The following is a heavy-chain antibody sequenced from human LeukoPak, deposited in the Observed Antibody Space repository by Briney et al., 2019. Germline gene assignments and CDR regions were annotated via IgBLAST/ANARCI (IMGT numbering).Heavy chain of an antibody. D-gene: IGHD1-1*01. J-gene: IGHJ4*02. Sequence: GGSLRLSCAASGFTFSSYWMSWVRQAPGKGLEWVANIKQDGSEKYYVDSVKGRFTISRDNAKNSLYLRMNSLRAEDTAVYHCAREYNWNVLPLDYWGQGTLVTVSS. CDR3: AREYNWNVLPLDY. CDR1: GFTFSSYW. CDR2: IKQDGSEK. V-gene: IGHV3-7*01.